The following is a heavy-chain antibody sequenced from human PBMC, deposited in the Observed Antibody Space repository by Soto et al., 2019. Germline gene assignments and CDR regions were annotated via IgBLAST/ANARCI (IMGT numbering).Heavy chain of an antibody. J-gene: IGHJ5*02. CDR2: ISSSSSTI. CDR1: GFTFSSNS. CDR3: ARVIWSGHLTSDL. V-gene: IGHV3-48*02. Sequence: EVQVVESGGGLVQPGGSLRLSCAASGFTFSSNSMNWVRQAPGKGLAWISYISSSSSTIYADSVNGRFTISRDNAKNSLYLQMNSLRDEDTAVYYCARVIWSGHLTSDLWGQGTLVTVSS. D-gene: IGHD3-3*01.